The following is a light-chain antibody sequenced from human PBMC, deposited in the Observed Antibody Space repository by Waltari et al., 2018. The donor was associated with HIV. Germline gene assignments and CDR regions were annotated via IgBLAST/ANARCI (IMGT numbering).Light chain of an antibody. CDR2: TTN. V-gene: IGLV1-44*01. Sequence: QSVLTQPPSASGTPGQRVTIPCSGSISNIGSNTVNWYKQLPGTAPKLLIYTTNQRPSGVPDRFSGSKSGASASLAISGLQSDDEADYYCATWDDSLNGPVFGGGTKLTVL. CDR1: ISNIGSNT. J-gene: IGLJ3*02. CDR3: ATWDDSLNGPV.